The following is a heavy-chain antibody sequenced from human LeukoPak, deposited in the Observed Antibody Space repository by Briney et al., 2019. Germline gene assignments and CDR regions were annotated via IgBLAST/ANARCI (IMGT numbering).Heavy chain of an antibody. V-gene: IGHV3-23*01. J-gene: IGHJ4*02. D-gene: IGHD3-22*01. CDR2: ISGSGGST. CDR3: AKGSTMIVVPNFDY. Sequence: GGSLRLSCAASGFTFSSYAMSWVRQAPGKGLEWVSAISGSGGSTCYADSVKGRFTISRDNSKNTLYLQMNSLRAEDTAVYYCAKGSTMIVVPNFDYWGQGTLVTVSS. CDR1: GFTFSSYA.